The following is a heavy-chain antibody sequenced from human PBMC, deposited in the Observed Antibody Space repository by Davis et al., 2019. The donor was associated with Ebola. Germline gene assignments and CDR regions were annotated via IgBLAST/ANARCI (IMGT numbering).Heavy chain of an antibody. D-gene: IGHD3-22*01. CDR3: ARGDSYYDPSGYYAGPEAPDH. CDR1: GGSISSGDYY. J-gene: IGHJ4*02. V-gene: IGHV4-30-4*01. CDR2: ISYSGTT. Sequence: SETLSLTCTVSGGSISSGDYYWTWIRQPPVKGLEWIGYISYSGTTHYDPSLKSRLTISVDMSKNQFSLKLTSVTAADTAVYYCARGDSYYDPSGYYAGPEAPDHWGQGTLVSVSS.